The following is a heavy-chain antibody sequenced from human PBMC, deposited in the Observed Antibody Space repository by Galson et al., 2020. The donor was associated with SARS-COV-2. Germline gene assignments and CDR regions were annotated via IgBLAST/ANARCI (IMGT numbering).Heavy chain of an antibody. V-gene: IGHV4-39*07. CDR2: IYYSGGT. D-gene: IGHD6-19*01. CDR1: GVSISSTSYY. Sequence: SETLSLTCTVSGVSISSTSYYWGWIRPPPGKGLEWIGNIYYSGGTHYNPSLKSRVTISADTSKNQFSLKLTSVTAADTAVYLCASWGAVAARRITDFWGQGTLVTVSS. J-gene: IGHJ4*02. CDR3: ASWGAVAARRITDF.